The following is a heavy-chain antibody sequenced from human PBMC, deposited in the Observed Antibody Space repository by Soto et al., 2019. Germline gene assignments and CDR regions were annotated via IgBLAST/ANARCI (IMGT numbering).Heavy chain of an antibody. Sequence: LRLSCAASGFTFSSYGMHWVRQAPGKGLEWVAVISYDGSNKYYADSVKGRFTISRDNSKNTLYLQMNSLRAEDTAVYYCAKEGPPVTEYYFDYWGQGTLVTVPQ. CDR3: AKEGPPVTEYYFDY. CDR2: ISYDGSNK. J-gene: IGHJ4*02. V-gene: IGHV3-30*18. D-gene: IGHD4-17*01. CDR1: GFTFSSYG.